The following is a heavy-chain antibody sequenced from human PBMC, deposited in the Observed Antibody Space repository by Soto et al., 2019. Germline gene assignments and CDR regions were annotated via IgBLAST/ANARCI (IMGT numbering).Heavy chain of an antibody. D-gene: IGHD2-15*01. Sequence: PSETLSLACTVSVGSISSYYWSWIRQPPGKGLEWIGYIYYSGSTNYNPSLKSRVTISVDTSKNQFSLKLSSVTAADTAVYYCARVQGVAATYYYGMDVWGQGTTVTVSS. CDR3: ARVQGVAATYYYGMDV. J-gene: IGHJ6*02. V-gene: IGHV4-59*01. CDR2: IYYSGST. CDR1: VGSISSYY.